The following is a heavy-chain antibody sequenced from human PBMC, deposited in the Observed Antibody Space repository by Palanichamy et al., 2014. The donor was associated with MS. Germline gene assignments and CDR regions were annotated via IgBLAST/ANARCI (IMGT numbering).Heavy chain of an antibody. D-gene: IGHD7-27*01. V-gene: IGHV3-33*08. CDR2: IWYDESEK. Sequence: QVQVVESGGGVVQPGRSLRLSCAASGLTFSRYGYGIHWVRQAPGKGLEWVAMIWYDESEKYYADSVKGRFTVSRDNSKNTLNLQMNSLRAEDTAVYFCVIEELTGDRAFDIWGRGTMVIVSS. CDR3: VIEELTGDRAFDI. J-gene: IGHJ3*02. CDR1: GLTFSRYGYG.